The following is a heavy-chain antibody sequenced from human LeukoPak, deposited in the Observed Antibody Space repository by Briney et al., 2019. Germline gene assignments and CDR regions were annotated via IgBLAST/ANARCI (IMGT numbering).Heavy chain of an antibody. CDR3: ARGFYDSSGYFGCYFDY. CDR1: GGSFSGYY. J-gene: IGHJ4*02. D-gene: IGHD3-22*01. V-gene: IGHV4-34*01. Sequence: SETLSLTCAVYGGSFSGYYWSWIRQPPGKGLEWIGEINHSGSTNYNPSLKSRVTISVDTSKNQFSLKLSSVTAADTAVYYCARGFYDSSGYFGCYFDYWGQGTLVTVSS. CDR2: INHSGST.